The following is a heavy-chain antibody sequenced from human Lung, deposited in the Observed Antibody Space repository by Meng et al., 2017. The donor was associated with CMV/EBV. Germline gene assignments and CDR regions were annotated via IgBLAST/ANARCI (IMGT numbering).Heavy chain of an antibody. CDR3: ARQDWTYGHRAYYVDY. CDR1: GYMFNIYW. J-gene: IGHJ4*02. Sequence: XVSXKVSGYMFNIYWIGWVRQKPGKGLEWMGIIYPGDSDVRYSPSFQGQVTISADKSTNTAYLQWSGLRASDTAMYYCARQDWTYGHRAYYVDYWGQGTLVTVSS. V-gene: IGHV5-51*01. D-gene: IGHD3/OR15-3a*01. CDR2: IYPGDSDV.